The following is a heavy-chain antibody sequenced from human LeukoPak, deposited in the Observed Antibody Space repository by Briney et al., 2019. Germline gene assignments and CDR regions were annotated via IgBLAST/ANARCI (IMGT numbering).Heavy chain of an antibody. V-gene: IGHV3-7*04. CDR3: ARDHHPFTA. CDR2: IKQDGSEK. CDR1: GFTFNIYW. J-gene: IGHJ4*02. D-gene: IGHD5-18*01. Sequence: GGSLRLSCAASGFTFNIYWMSWVRQAPGKGLERVANIKQDGSEKNYVDSVKGRFTISRDNAKNSLYLQMNSLRAEDTAVYYCARDHHPFTAWGQGTLVTVSS.